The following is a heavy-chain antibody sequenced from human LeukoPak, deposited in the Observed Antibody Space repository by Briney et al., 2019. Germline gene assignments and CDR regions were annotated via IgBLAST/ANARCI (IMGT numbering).Heavy chain of an antibody. D-gene: IGHD4-17*01. V-gene: IGHV3-7*01. Sequence: PGGSLRLSCAASEFTFITYWMSWVRQAPGKGLEWVANIKQDGSEKYYVDSVKGRFTISRDNAKNSLYLQMNSLRVEDTAVYYCARSTTHPYYNYMDVWGKGTTVTLSS. J-gene: IGHJ6*03. CDR1: EFTFITYW. CDR2: IKQDGSEK. CDR3: ARSTTHPYYNYMDV.